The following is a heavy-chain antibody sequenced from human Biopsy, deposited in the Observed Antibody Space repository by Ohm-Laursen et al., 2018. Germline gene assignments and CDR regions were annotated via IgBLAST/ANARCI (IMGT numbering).Heavy chain of an antibody. CDR3: VRGVDYYDPYHYYALDV. D-gene: IGHD3-22*01. V-gene: IGHV4-34*01. J-gene: IGHJ6*02. CDR2: INHSGRT. Sequence: GTLSLTCVVYGESFNGYYWSWIRQTPGKGLEWIGEINHSGRTNYNPSLKSRVTMSVDTSKNQFSLKVRSVTAADTAVYYCVRGVDYYDPYHYYALDVWGQGTTVTVSS. CDR1: GESFNGYY.